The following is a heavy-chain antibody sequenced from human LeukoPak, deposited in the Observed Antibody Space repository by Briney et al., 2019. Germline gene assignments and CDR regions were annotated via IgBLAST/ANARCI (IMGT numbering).Heavy chain of an antibody. Sequence: PSETLSLTCTVSGGSMRSYYWSWIRQPAGKGLEWIGRIYSSGSTNHSPSLKSRVTMSVATSKNQFSLKLRSVTAADTAVYYCARETGYYYGSGSYPPDYYYYYMDVWGKGTTVTISS. J-gene: IGHJ6*03. CDR1: GGSMRSYY. CDR3: ARETGYYYGSGSYPPDYYYYYMDV. CDR2: IYSSGST. D-gene: IGHD3-10*01. V-gene: IGHV4-4*07.